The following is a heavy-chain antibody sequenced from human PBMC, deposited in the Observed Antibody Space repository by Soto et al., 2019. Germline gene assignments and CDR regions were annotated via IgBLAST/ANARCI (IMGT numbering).Heavy chain of an antibody. CDR1: GFTLSDYY. V-gene: IGHV3-11*01. CDR3: ARDMPPIAAAGTNRVYYYYGMDV. J-gene: IGHJ6*02. Sequence: LRLSCAASGFTLSDYYMSWIRQAPGKGLEWVSYISSSGSTIYYADSVKGRFTISRDNAKNSLYLQMNSLRAEDTAVYYCARDMPPIAAAGTNRVYYYYGMDVWGQGTTVTVSS. D-gene: IGHD6-13*01. CDR2: ISSSGSTI.